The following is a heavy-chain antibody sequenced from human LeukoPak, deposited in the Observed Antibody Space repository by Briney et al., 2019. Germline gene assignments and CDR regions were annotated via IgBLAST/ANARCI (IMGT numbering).Heavy chain of an antibody. J-gene: IGHJ5*02. CDR1: GFTFSSYW. CDR3: ARDLRARYCSGGSCYGWFDP. Sequence: GGSLRLSCAASGFTFSSYWMSWVRQAPGKGLEWVANIKQDGSEKYYVGSVKGRFTISRDNAKNSLYLQMNSLRAEDTAVYYCARDLRARYCSGGSCYGWFDPWGQGTLVTVSS. CDR2: IKQDGSEK. V-gene: IGHV3-7*01. D-gene: IGHD2-15*01.